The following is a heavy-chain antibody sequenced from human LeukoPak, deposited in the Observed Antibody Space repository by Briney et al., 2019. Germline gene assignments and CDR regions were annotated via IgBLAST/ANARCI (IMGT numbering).Heavy chain of an antibody. CDR1: GVSISSYY. V-gene: IGHV4-59*01. Sequence: SETLSLTCTVSGVSISSYYWSWLRQPPGKGLEWIGYIYYSGSTNYNPSLKSRVTISVDTSKNQFSLKLSSVTAADTAVYYCARAVAGHRKFDYWGQGTLVTVSS. J-gene: IGHJ4*02. D-gene: IGHD6-19*01. CDR2: IYYSGST. CDR3: ARAVAGHRKFDY.